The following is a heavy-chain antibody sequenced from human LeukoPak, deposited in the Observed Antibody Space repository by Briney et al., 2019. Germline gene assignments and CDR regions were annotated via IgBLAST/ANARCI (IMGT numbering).Heavy chain of an antibody. D-gene: IGHD3-10*01. V-gene: IGHV3-30*18. J-gene: IGHJ6*02. CDR2: ISYDGSNK. CDR1: GFTFSSYG. CDR3: AKPMVRGAPRYYYYYYGMDV. Sequence: GRSLRLSCAASGFTFSSYGMHWVRQAPGKGLEWVAVISYDGSNKYYADSVKGRFTISRDSSKNTLYLQMNSLRAEDTAVYYCAKPMVRGAPRYYYYYYGMDVWGQGTTVTVSS.